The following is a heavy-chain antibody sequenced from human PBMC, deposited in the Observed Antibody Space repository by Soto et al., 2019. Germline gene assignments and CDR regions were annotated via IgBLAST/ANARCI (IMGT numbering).Heavy chain of an antibody. CDR2: IYYSGST. J-gene: IGHJ5*02. V-gene: IGHV4-39*01. Sequence: SETLSLTCTVSGGSISSSSYYWGRIRQPPRKGLEWIGSIYYSGSTYYNPSLKSRVTISVDTSKNQFSLKLSSVTAADTAVHYCARRGRSSSWTSRTGNSFDPWGQGTLVTVSS. D-gene: IGHD6-13*01. CDR1: GGSISSSSYY. CDR3: ARRGRSSSWTSRTGNSFDP.